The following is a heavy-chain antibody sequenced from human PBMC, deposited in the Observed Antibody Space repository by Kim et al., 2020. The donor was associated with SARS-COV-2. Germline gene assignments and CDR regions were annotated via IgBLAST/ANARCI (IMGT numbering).Heavy chain of an antibody. V-gene: IGHV3-11*05. J-gene: IGHJ6*02. D-gene: IGHD3-16*02. CDR2: ISSSSSYT. CDR3: ARVGYDYVWGSYRDYYYYYGMDV. CDR1: GFTFSDYY. Sequence: GGSRRLSCAASGFTFSDYYMSWIRQAPGKGLEWVSYISSSSSYTNYADSVKGRFTISRDNAKNSLYLQMNSLRAEDTAVYYCARVGYDYVWGSYRDYYYYYGMDVWGQGTTVTVSS.